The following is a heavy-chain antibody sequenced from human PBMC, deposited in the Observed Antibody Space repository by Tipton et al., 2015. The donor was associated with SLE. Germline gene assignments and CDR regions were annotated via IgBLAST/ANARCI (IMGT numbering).Heavy chain of an antibody. V-gene: IGHV4-4*07. D-gene: IGHD3-3*01. J-gene: IGHJ3*02. CDR2: IYTSGST. CDR1: GGSISSYY. CDR3: ARVPYYDFWSGYDDAFDI. Sequence: TLSLTCTVSGGSISSYYWSWIRQPAGKGLEWIGRIYTSGSTYYNPSLKSRVTISVDTSKNQFSLKLSSVTAADTAVYYCARVPYYDFWSGYDDAFDIWGQGTMVTVSS.